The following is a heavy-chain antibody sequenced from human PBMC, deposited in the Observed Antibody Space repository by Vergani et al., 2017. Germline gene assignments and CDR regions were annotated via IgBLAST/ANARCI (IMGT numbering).Heavy chain of an antibody. V-gene: IGHV4-39*01. CDR3: ASRYSSGWYYIGGYYGMDV. D-gene: IGHD6-19*01. CDR2: IYYSGRT. J-gene: IGHJ6*02. CDR1: GGSISSSSYY. Sequence: QLQLQESGPGLVKPSETLSLTCTVSGGSISSSSYYWGWIRQPPGKGLEWIGRIYYSGRTYYNPSLKSRVTISVDTSKNLFSLKLSSVTAADTAVYYCASRYSSGWYYIGGYYGMDVWGQGTTVTVSS.